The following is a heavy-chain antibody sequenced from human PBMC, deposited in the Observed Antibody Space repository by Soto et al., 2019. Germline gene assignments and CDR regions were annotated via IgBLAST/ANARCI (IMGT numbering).Heavy chain of an antibody. D-gene: IGHD2-15*01. CDR2: INGDGSSA. V-gene: IGHV3-74*03. J-gene: IGHJ5*02. CDR3: ARVMGPGGWWFDP. Sequence: GGSLRLSCAAFGFPFRTAWIHWVRQSPGKGLVWVARINGDGSSAEYADSVKGRFVISRDNAKETVYLQINRLGAEDSAMYHCARVMGPGGWWFDPLGQGTLVTVSS. CDR1: GFPFRTAW.